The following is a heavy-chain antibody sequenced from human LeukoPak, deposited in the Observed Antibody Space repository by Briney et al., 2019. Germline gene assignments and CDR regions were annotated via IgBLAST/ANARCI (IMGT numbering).Heavy chain of an antibody. CDR3: ANANAVTGRSYYYYGMDV. CDR2: ISGNGGAT. V-gene: IGHV3-23*01. D-gene: IGHD6-19*01. J-gene: IGHJ6*02. CDR1: GFTFNTYA. Sequence: GGSMRLSCAASGFTFNTYAMIWVRQAPGKGLEWVSVISGNGGATYYADSVKGRFTISRDNSKNTLYLQMNSLRAEDSAIYYCANANAVTGRSYYYYGMDVWGQGTTVTVSS.